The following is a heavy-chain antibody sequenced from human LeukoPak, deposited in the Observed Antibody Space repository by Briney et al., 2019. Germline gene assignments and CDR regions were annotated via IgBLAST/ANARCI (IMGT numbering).Heavy chain of an antibody. CDR3: AKSPLDCSSTSCNVDFDY. V-gene: IGHV3-23*01. CDR1: GFTFSSYA. J-gene: IGHJ4*02. Sequence: GGSLRLSCAASGFTFSSYAMSWVRQAPGKGLEWISGISGSGGGTYYADSVKGRFTISRDNSKNTLYLQMNSLRVEDTAVYYCAKSPLDCSSTSCNVDFDYWGQGTLVTVSS. D-gene: IGHD2-2*01. CDR2: ISGSGGGT.